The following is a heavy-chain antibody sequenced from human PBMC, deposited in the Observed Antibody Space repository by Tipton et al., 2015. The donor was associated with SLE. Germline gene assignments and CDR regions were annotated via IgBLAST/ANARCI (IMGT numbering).Heavy chain of an antibody. D-gene: IGHD1-26*01. V-gene: IGHV1-18*04. CDR2: INAYNGNT. Sequence: QSGAEVKKSGASVKVSCKASGYTFTSYGISWVRQAPGQGLEWMGWINAYNGNTNYAQKLQGRVTMTTDTSTSTAYMELRSLRSDDTAVYYCAREVHVGATDYYFYGMDVWGHWTTVTVSS. J-gene: IGHJ6*02. CDR3: AREVHVGATDYYFYGMDV. CDR1: GYTFTSYG.